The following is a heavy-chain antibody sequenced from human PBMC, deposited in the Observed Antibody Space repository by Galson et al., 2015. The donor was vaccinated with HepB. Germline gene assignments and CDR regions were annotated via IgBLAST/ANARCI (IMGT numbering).Heavy chain of an antibody. CDR3: VRVSRAYTSTYYGSNFEY. Sequence: SLRLSCAASGFSFSSYAMSWVRQAPGEGLEWVSAIGGSGGDIYYADSVKGRFTISRDNSKNTLYLQVNSLRAEDTAVYYCVRVSRAYTSTYYGSNFEYWGQGTLVTVSS. CDR1: GFSFSSYA. D-gene: IGHD3-16*01. J-gene: IGHJ4*02. CDR2: IGGSGGDI. V-gene: IGHV3-23*01.